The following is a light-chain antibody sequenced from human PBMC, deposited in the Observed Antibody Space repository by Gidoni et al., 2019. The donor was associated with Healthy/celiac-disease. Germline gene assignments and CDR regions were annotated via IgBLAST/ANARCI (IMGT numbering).Light chain of an antibody. CDR3: QQSYSTPFT. J-gene: IGKJ3*01. V-gene: IGKV1-39*01. Sequence: DIQRTQSPSSLSASVGDRVTITCRASQSISSYLNWYQQKPGKAPKLLLYAASSWQSGVPSRFSGSGSGTAFTLTISSLLPEDFATYYCQQSYSTPFTFGPGTKVDIK. CDR2: AAS. CDR1: QSISSY.